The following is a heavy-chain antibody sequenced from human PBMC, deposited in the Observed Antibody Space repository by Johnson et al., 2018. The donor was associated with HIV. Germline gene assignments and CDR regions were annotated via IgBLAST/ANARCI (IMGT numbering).Heavy chain of an antibody. Sequence: VQLVESGGGVVRPGGSLRLSCAVSGFTFDEYGMSWVRQPPGKGLEWVSGINWNGGNSNYADSVKGRFTISRDNAKNSLYLQMNSLRAEDTALYYCVRGSRYSIASPFDIWGQGTMVTVSS. J-gene: IGHJ3*02. CDR1: GFTFDEYG. CDR2: INWNGGNS. D-gene: IGHD6-13*01. V-gene: IGHV3-20*04. CDR3: VRGSRYSIASPFDI.